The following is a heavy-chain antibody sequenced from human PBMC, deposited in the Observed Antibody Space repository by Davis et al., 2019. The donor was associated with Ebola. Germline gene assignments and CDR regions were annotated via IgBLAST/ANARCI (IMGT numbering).Heavy chain of an antibody. CDR1: GFIFSSYV. V-gene: IGHV3-66*04. Sequence: GGSLRLSCAASGFIFSSYVMSWVRQAPGKGLEWVSVIYRDGRTYYADSVKGRFTISRDNSNNTLYLQMDSVRAEDTAVYYCARHVYGDFWFFDLWGRGTRVTVSS. CDR2: IYRDGRT. J-gene: IGHJ2*01. CDR3: ARHVYGDFWFFDL. D-gene: IGHD4-17*01.